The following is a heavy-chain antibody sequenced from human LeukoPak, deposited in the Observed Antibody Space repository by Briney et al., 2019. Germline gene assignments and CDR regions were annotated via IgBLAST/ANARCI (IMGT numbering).Heavy chain of an antibody. Sequence: QAGGCLRLSCAASGFTFSSYWMHWVRQAPGKGLVWVSRINTDGRSASYAESVKGRFTVSRDNAKNTLSLQMNSLGLEDTAVYYCVRDVWGDRDGYFDNWGRGTLVTVSS. D-gene: IGHD3-16*01. CDR3: VRDVWGDRDGYFDN. CDR1: GFTFSSYW. CDR2: INTDGRSA. V-gene: IGHV3-74*01. J-gene: IGHJ4*02.